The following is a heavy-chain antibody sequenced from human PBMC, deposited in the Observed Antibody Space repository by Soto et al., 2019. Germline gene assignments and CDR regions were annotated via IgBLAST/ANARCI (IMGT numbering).Heavy chain of an antibody. D-gene: IGHD3-10*01. CDR1: GYTFTRYA. Sequence: QVQRVQSGAEVKKPGASVKVSCKASGYTFTRYAIHWVRQAPGQRLESLGWINAGNGNTKYSQKFHGRVTITRDTSAGTDYMELSSLSSEDTAVYYCASLLHYYGSGRPYYYGMDVWGQGTTVTVSS. V-gene: IGHV1-3*01. CDR3: ASLLHYYGSGRPYYYGMDV. J-gene: IGHJ6*02. CDR2: INAGNGNT.